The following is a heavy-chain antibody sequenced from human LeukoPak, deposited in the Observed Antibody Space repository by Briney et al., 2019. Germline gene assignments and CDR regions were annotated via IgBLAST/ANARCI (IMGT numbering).Heavy chain of an antibody. CDR2: ISYDGNNK. Sequence: GRSLRLSCAASGFTFSSYAMHWVRQAPGKGLEWVTVISYDGNNKYYADSVKGRFTISRDNSKNTLYLQMNSLRADDTAVYYCARDPEVGAMVNLDYWGQGTLVTVSS. V-gene: IGHV3-30-3*01. J-gene: IGHJ4*02. CDR3: ARDPEVGAMVNLDY. D-gene: IGHD5-18*01. CDR1: GFTFSSYA.